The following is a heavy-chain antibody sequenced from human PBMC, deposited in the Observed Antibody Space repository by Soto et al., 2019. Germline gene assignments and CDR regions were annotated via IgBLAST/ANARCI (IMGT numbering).Heavy chain of an antibody. CDR2: SSGSGGST. CDR3: AKKTTVTTCFDY. CDR1: GFTFSSYA. V-gene: IGHV3-23*01. D-gene: IGHD4-17*01. Sequence: EVQLLESGGGLVQPGGSLRLSCAASGFTFSSYAMSWVRQAPGKGLEWVSASSGSGGSTYYADSVKGRFTISRDNSKNTLYLQMNSLRAEDTAVYYCAKKTTVTTCFDYWGQGTLVTVSS. J-gene: IGHJ4*02.